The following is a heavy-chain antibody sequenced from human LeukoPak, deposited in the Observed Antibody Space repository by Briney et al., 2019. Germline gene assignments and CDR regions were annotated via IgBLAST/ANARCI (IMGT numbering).Heavy chain of an antibody. CDR2: ISSSSSYI. V-gene: IGHV3-21*01. CDR3: AREAYCSGGSCYWGYYYYYGVDV. D-gene: IGHD2-15*01. J-gene: IGHJ6*02. Sequence: KPGGSLRLSCAASGFTFSSYSMNWVRQTPGKGLEWVSSISSSSSYIYYADSVKGRFTISRDNAKNSLYLQMNSLRAEDTAVYYCAREAYCSGGSCYWGYYYYYGVDVWGQGTTVTVSS. CDR1: GFTFSSYS.